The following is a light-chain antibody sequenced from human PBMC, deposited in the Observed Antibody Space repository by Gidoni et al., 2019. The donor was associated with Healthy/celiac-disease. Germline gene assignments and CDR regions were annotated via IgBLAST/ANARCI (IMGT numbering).Light chain of an antibody. Sequence: DIQMTQSPSSLSASVGDRVTITCRASQSISSYLNWYQQKPGKAPKLLIYAASSLQSGVPSRFSGSGSGTDFTLTISSLQPEDFATYYCQQSYSTPQTFGQETKVEIK. J-gene: IGKJ1*01. CDR2: AAS. CDR1: QSISSY. CDR3: QQSYSTPQT. V-gene: IGKV1-39*01.